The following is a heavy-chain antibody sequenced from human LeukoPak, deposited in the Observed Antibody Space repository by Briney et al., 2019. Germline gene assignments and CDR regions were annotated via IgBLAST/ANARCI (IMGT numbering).Heavy chain of an antibody. V-gene: IGHV3-21*01. J-gene: IGHJ4*02. Sequence: GGSLRLSCAASVCTFSSYSMNWVRKAPWKGLEWVSSISSSSSYIYYADSVKGRFTISRDNAKNSLYLQMNSLRAEDTAVYYCARDNAYYYDSSGSPRYFDYWGQGTLVTVSS. D-gene: IGHD3-22*01. CDR2: ISSSSSYI. CDR1: VCTFSSYS. CDR3: ARDNAYYYDSSGSPRYFDY.